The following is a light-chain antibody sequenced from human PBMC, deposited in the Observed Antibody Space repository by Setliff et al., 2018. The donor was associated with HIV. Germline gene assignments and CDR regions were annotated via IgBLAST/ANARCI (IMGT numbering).Light chain of an antibody. Sequence: QSALAQPASASGSPGQSITISCTGTSNDNGDNKYVSWYQHHPGKAPKLIIYEVTRRPSGVSNRFSGSKSGNTASLTISGLQAGDEGDYYCNSFAPSSGYVFGSGTRSPS. V-gene: IGLV2-14*01. CDR1: SNDNGDNKY. J-gene: IGLJ1*01. CDR3: NSFAPSSGYV. CDR2: EVT.